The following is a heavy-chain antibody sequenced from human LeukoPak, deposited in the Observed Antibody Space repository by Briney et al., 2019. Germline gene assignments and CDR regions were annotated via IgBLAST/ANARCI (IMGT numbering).Heavy chain of an antibody. V-gene: IGHV3-30-3*01. Sequence: GGSLILSCAASGFTFSDYVMHWVRQAPGKGLEWVAVVSYDGSNQYYADSVKGRFTISRDNSKNTFYLQMNSLRAEDTAVYYCARARGGTSLDYWGQGTLVTVSS. D-gene: IGHD3-10*01. J-gene: IGHJ4*02. CDR3: ARARGGTSLDY. CDR1: GFTFSDYV. CDR2: VSYDGSNQ.